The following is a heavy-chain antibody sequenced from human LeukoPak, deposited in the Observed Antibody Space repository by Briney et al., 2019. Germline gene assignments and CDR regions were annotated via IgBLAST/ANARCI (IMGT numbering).Heavy chain of an antibody. D-gene: IGHD6-13*01. CDR2: IRSKANSYAT. J-gene: IGHJ4*02. CDR3: TRGLVMRPYSSSWYYFDY. CDR1: GFTFSGSA. V-gene: IGHV3-73*01. Sequence: GGSLRLSCAASGFTFSGSAMHWVRQASGKGLEWVGRIRSKANSYATAYAASVKGRFTISRDDSKNTAYLQMNSLKTEDTAVYYCTRGLVMRPYSSSWYYFDYWGQGTLVTVSS.